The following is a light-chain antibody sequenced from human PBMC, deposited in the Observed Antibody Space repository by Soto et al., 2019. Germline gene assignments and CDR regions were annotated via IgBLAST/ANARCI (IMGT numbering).Light chain of an antibody. J-gene: IGKJ4*01. Sequence: DIVMTQSPDSLALSLGERATINCKSSQSVLYSSTGRNYLVWYQQKAGQPPKLLIYWASTRESGVPDRFSGSGSGTDFTLTISNLQAEDVAVYYCQQHGTSITFGGGTKLESK. CDR2: WAS. CDR1: QSVLYSSTGRNY. CDR3: QQHGTSIT. V-gene: IGKV4-1*01.